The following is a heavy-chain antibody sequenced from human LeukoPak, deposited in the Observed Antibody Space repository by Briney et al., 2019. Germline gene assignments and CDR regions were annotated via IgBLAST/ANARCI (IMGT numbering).Heavy chain of an antibody. CDR3: ARDYYGSGRYGDY. D-gene: IGHD6-19*01. CDR2: ISSDGGRI. V-gene: IGHV3-64D*09. J-gene: IGHJ4*02. Sequence: PGGSLRLSCSASGFTFSTYAMHWVRQAPGKGLECVSVISSDGGRIYYPDSVKGRFTISRDNSKNTLYLHMSSLRPEDTAVYYCARDYYGSGRYGDYWGQGTLVTVSS. CDR1: GFTFSTYA.